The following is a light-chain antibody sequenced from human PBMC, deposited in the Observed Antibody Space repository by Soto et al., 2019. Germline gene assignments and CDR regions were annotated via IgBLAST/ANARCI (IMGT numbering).Light chain of an antibody. J-gene: IGKJ2*01. CDR1: QSISSW. CDR3: QKDNSYQYT. V-gene: IGKV1-5*01. Sequence: DIQMTQSPSTLSASLGDRVTITCRASQSISSWLSWYQQKPGKAPKPLIYDASSLERGVPTRFRGRGSGKRFPLTISSLQPDDFATYSCQKDNSYQYTFGQGTKV. CDR2: DAS.